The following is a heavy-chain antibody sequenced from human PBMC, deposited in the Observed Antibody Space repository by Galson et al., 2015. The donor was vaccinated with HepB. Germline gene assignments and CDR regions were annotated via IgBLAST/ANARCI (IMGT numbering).Heavy chain of an antibody. CDR3: ARGEGPSFPLDY. CDR2: IWYDGSNK. Sequence: SLRLSCAASGFTFSTYSMHWVRQAPGKGLEWVAVIWYDGSNKYYADSVKGRFTISRDNSKNTLYLQMNSLRAEDTAVYYCARGEGPSFPLDYWGQGTLVTVSS. D-gene: IGHD2/OR15-2a*01. J-gene: IGHJ4*02. CDR1: GFTFSTYS. V-gene: IGHV3-33*08.